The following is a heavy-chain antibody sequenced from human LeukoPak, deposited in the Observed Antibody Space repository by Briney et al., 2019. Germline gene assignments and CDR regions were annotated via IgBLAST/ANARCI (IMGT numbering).Heavy chain of an antibody. Sequence: GGSLRLSCAASGFTFSSYAMHWVRQAPGKGLEWVAVISYDGSNKYYADSVKGRFTISRDNSKNTLYLQMNSLRAEDTAVYYCARELVVPAAGSGGYYFDYWGQGTLVTVSS. CDR1: GFTFSSYA. CDR3: ARELVVPAAGSGGYYFDY. D-gene: IGHD2-2*01. J-gene: IGHJ4*02. V-gene: IGHV3-30-3*01. CDR2: ISYDGSNK.